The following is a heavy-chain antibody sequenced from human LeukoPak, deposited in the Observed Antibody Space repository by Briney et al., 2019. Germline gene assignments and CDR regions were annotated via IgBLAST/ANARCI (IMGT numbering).Heavy chain of an antibody. CDR2: INPNSGNT. J-gene: IGHJ6*03. V-gene: IGHV1-8*02. D-gene: IGHD3-10*01. Sequence: ASVKVSCKASGYTFTGYYMHWVRQAPGQGLEWMGRINPNSGNTGYAQKFQGRVTMTRNTSISTAYMELSSLRSEDTAVYYCARRMVRGVIMLWAYYMDVWGKGTTVTVSS. CDR1: GYTFTGYY. CDR3: ARRMVRGVIMLWAYYMDV.